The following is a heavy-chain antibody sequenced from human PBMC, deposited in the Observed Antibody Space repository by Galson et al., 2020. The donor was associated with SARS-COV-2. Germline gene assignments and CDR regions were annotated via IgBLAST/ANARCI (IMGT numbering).Heavy chain of an antibody. D-gene: IGHD4-17*01. CDR2: IFHNGAA. J-gene: IGHJ2*01. CDR1: GGSIDRPDNY. Sequence: SETLSLTCTVSGGSIDRPDNYWACIRPPPGKGLEYIGYIFHNGAAYYSPSLKSRLTISLDTSKDEFYLRLNSVTAADTAVYYCATIPIYGVYWYFDLWGRGTLVGVSS. CDR3: ATIPIYGVYWYFDL. V-gene: IGHV4-30-4*08.